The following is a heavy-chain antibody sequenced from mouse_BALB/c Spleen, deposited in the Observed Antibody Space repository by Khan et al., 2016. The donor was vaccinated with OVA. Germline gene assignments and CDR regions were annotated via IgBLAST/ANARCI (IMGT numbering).Heavy chain of an antibody. Sequence: EVELVESGGGLVKPGGSLNLSCAASGFTFSDYYMYWVRQTPEKRLEWVATISDGGSYTYYPDSVKGRFTISRDDVKNNLYLQISSLKSEDTAMYYCARGFYGGPFTYWGQGTLVTVSA. V-gene: IGHV5-4*02. J-gene: IGHJ3*01. CDR1: GFTFSDYY. D-gene: IGHD1-1*02. CDR2: ISDGGSYT. CDR3: ARGFYGGPFTY.